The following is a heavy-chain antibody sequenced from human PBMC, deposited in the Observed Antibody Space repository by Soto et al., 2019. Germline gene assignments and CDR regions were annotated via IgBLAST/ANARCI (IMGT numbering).Heavy chain of an antibody. D-gene: IGHD2-15*01. CDR2: INPNSGGT. CDR3: ARGGYCSGGSCYSHWFDP. CDR1: GYTFTGYY. Sequence: QVQLVQSGAEVKKPGASVKVSCKASGYTFTGYYMHWVRQAPGQGLEWMGWINPNSGGTNYAQKFQGWVTMTRDTSISTAYMELSRLRSDDTAVYYCARGGYCSGGSCYSHWFDPWGQGTLVTVSS. V-gene: IGHV1-2*04. J-gene: IGHJ5*02.